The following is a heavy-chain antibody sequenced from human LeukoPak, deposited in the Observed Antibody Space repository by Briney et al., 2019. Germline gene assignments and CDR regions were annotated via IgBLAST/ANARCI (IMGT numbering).Heavy chain of an antibody. CDR3: ARDAYYDFWSGYSRGDFDY. V-gene: IGHV3-48*03. CDR2: ISASGTIT. CDR1: GFTFSSYE. J-gene: IGHJ4*02. D-gene: IGHD3-3*01. Sequence: GGSLRLSCAASGFTFSSYEMNWVRQAPGKGLEWISYISASGTITHYADSVEGRFTISRDNAKNSLYLQMNSLRAEDTAVYYCARDAYYDFWSGYSRGDFDYWGQGTLVTVSS.